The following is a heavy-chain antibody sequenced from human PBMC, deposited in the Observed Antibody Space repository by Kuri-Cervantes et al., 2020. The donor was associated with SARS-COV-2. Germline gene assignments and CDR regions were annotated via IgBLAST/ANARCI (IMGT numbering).Heavy chain of an antibody. CDR1: GLTFSSYS. CDR2: ISSSSSYI. J-gene: IGHJ4*02. V-gene: IGHV3-21*01. CDR3: ATVSDYYDSSGYFLDFDY. D-gene: IGHD3-22*01. Sequence: GGSLRLSCAASGLTFSSYSMNWVRQAPGKGLEWVSSISSSSSYIYYADSVKGRFTISRDNAKNSLYLQMNSLRAEDTAVYYCATVSDYYDSSGYFLDFDYWGQGTLVTVSS.